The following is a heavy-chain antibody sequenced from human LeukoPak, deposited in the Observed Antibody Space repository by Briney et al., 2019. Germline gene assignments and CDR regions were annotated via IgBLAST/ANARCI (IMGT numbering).Heavy chain of an antibody. J-gene: IGHJ6*02. CDR3: ARHLNEWGLWFGEYYYYGMDV. Sequence: PSETLSLTCTVSGGSISSYYWSWIRQPPGKGLEWIGYIYYSGSTNYNPSLKSRVTISVDTSKNQFSLKLSSVTAADTAVYYCARHLNEWGLWFGEYYYYGMDVWGQGTTVTVSS. D-gene: IGHD3-10*01. CDR1: GGSISSYY. CDR2: IYYSGST. V-gene: IGHV4-59*08.